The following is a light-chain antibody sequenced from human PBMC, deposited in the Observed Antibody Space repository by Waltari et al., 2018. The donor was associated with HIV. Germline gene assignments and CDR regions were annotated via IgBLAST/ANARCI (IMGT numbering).Light chain of an antibody. V-gene: IGLV1-44*01. CDR2: SNN. CDR3: SSYTSSSTVV. CDR1: SSNIGSNT. Sequence: QSVLTQPPSASGTPGQRVTISCSGSSSNIGSNTVNWYQQLPGTAPKLLIHSNNQRPSGVPDRFSGSKSGTSASLAISGLQSEDEADYYCSSYTSSSTVVFGGGTKLTVL. J-gene: IGLJ2*01.